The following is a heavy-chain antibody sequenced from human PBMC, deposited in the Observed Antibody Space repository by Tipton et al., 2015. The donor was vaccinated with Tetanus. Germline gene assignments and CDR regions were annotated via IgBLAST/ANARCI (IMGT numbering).Heavy chain of an antibody. CDR1: GFTVSSNY. J-gene: IGHJ4*02. D-gene: IGHD2-21*02. CDR2: IYSGGST. Sequence: SLRLSCAASGFTVSSNYMSWVRQAPGKGLEWVSVIYSGGSTYYADSVKGRFTISRDNSKNTLYLQMNSLRAEDTAVYYCARYRGGDCDSGVIDYWGQGTLVTVSS. CDR3: ARYRGGDCDSGVIDY. V-gene: IGHV3-53*01.